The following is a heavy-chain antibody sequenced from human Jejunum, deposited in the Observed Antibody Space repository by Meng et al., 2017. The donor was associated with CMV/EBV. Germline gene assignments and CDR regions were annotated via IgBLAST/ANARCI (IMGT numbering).Heavy chain of an antibody. CDR3: AREQSSSYAFDI. D-gene: IGHD6-6*01. J-gene: IGHJ3*02. CDR2: INNDGGTT. V-gene: IGHV3-74*03. CDR1: AFTFSYYG. Sequence: SAFTFSYYGMHWVRQAPGKGLVWVSRINNDGGTTVYADSVKGRFTISRDNAKNTLSLQMYSLRGEDTAVYYCAREQSSSYAFDIWGQGTVVTVSS.